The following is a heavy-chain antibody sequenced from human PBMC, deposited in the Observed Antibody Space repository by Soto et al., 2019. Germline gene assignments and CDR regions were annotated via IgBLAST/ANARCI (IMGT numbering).Heavy chain of an antibody. D-gene: IGHD6-13*01. CDR2: IYPHDSDT. J-gene: IGHJ4*02. Sequence: PGESLKISCEGSGYSFTAYWIGWVRHMPGKGLEWMGIIYPHDSDTRYSPSFQGQVTISADKSINTAYLQWSSLKASDTAIYYCARHESRRWYTRYDYWGQGTPVTVSS. V-gene: IGHV5-51*01. CDR3: ARHESRRWYTRYDY. CDR1: GYSFTAYW.